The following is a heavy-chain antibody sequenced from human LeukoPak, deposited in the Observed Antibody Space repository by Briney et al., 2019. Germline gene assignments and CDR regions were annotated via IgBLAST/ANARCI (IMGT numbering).Heavy chain of an antibody. D-gene: IGHD1-26*01. CDR1: GFTFSSYG. CDR2: IWYDGSNK. Sequence: PGGALRLSCAASGFTFSSYGMHWVRQAPGKGLEWVAVIWYDGSNKYYADSVKGRVTISRDNSKNTLYLQMNSLRAEDPAVYYHARALEGRGRGRVQKVAGATPDWGQGTLVTVSS. V-gene: IGHV3-33*01. CDR3: ARALEGRGRGRVQKVAGATPD. J-gene: IGHJ4*02.